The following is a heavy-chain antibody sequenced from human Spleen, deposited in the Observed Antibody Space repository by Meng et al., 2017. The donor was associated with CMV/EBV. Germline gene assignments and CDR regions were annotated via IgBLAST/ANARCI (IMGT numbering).Heavy chain of an antibody. CDR2: ISSSSSYI. V-gene: IGHV3-21*01. CDR3: ARNTYSSSWYNFDY. Sequence: GGSLRLSCAASGFTFSSYSMNWVRQAPGKGLEWVSSISSSSSYIYYADSVKGRFTISRDNSKNTLYLQMNSLRAEDTAVYYCARNTYSSSWYNFDYWGQGTLVTVSS. CDR1: GFTFSSYS. J-gene: IGHJ4*02. D-gene: IGHD6-13*01.